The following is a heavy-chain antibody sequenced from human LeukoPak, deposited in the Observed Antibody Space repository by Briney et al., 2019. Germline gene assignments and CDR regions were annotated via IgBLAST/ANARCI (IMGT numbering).Heavy chain of an antibody. J-gene: IGHJ4*02. V-gene: IGHV4-39*01. CDR3: ASPHDPEENTYSSSWWTF. Sequence: PSETLSLTCTVSGGSISSSSYYWGWIRQPPGKGLEWIGSIYYSGSTYYNPSLKSRVTISVDTSKNQFSLKLSSVTAADTAVYYCASPHDPEENTYSSSWWTFWGQGTLVTVSS. CDR2: IYYSGST. CDR1: GGSISSSSYY. D-gene: IGHD6-13*01.